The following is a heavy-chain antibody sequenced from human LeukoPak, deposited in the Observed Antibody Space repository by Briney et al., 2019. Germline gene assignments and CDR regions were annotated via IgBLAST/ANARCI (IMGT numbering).Heavy chain of an antibody. Sequence: GASVKVSCKASGYTFTGCYMHWVRQAPGQSLEWMGCINPGNGDTKYSQEFQGRVTITRDTSATTAYMELSNLRSDDMAVYYCTLYNYWGQGTLVTVSS. V-gene: IGHV1-3*03. CDR2: INPGNGDT. CDR1: GYTFTGCY. D-gene: IGHD2-2*02. CDR3: TLYNY. J-gene: IGHJ4*02.